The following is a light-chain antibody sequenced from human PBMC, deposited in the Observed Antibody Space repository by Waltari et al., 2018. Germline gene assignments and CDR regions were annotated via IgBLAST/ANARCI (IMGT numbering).Light chain of an antibody. CDR2: DSS. CDR3: QQRTNWWT. CDR1: QSVSTN. Sequence: VLTQSPATLSVPPGERATLPCRASQSVSTNLAWYQQRPGQPPRLLIYDSSKRATGIPARFSGSGSGTAFTLAIDSLEPEDFAVYYCQQRTNWWTFGQGTKVDIK. V-gene: IGKV3-11*01. J-gene: IGKJ1*01.